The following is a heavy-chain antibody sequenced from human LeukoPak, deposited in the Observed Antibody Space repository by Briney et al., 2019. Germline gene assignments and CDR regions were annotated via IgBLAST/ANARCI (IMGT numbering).Heavy chain of an antibody. CDR3: ARRIAVAGTFDY. Sequence: GASVKVSCKASGYTFTGYYMHWVRQAPGQGLEWMGWINPNSGGTNYAQKFRGRVTMTRDTSISTAYMELSRLRSDDTAVYYCARRIAVAGTFDYWGQGTLVTVSS. D-gene: IGHD6-19*01. CDR1: GYTFTGYY. CDR2: INPNSGGT. V-gene: IGHV1-2*02. J-gene: IGHJ4*02.